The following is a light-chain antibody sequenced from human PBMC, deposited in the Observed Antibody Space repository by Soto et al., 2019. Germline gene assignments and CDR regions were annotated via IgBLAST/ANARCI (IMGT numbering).Light chain of an antibody. CDR3: AARDDSLDGPV. V-gene: IGLV1-47*01. CDR2: RNN. J-gene: IGLJ1*01. Sequence: QSVLTQPPSASGTPGQRVTISCSGSSSNIGVNYVYWYLQLPGTAPKLLIYRNNQRPSGVPDRFSGSKSGTSASLAISGLRSEDEADYYCAARDDSLDGPVFGTGTKLTVL. CDR1: SSNIGVNY.